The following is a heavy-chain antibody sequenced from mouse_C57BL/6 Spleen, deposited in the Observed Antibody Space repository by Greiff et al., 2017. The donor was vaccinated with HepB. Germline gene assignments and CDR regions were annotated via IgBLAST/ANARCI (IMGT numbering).Heavy chain of an antibody. CDR2: IDPENGDT. Sequence: VTLKESGAELVRPGASVKLSCTASGFNIKDDYMHWVKQRPEQGLEWIGWIDPENGDTEYASKFQGKATITADTSSNTAYLQLSSLTSEDTAVYYCITEGKAYWGHGTLLTVSA. V-gene: IGHV14-4*01. CDR1: GFNIKDDY. J-gene: IGHJ3*01. CDR3: ITEGKAY.